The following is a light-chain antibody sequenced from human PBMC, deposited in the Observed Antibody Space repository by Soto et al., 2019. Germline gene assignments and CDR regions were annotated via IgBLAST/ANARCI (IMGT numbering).Light chain of an antibody. J-gene: IGLJ2*01. V-gene: IGLV1-40*01. CDR3: QSYDSSLTHVV. CDR2: GNS. CDR1: SSNIGAGYD. Sequence: QSVLTQPPSVSGAPGQRVTISCTGSSSNIGAGYDVHWYQQLPGTAPKLLIYGNSNRPSGVPDRFSGSKSVTSASLAITGLQAEDEADYYCQSYDSSLTHVVFGGGTKLTVL.